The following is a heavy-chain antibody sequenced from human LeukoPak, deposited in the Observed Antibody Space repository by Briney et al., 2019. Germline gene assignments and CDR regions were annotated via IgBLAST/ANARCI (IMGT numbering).Heavy chain of an antibody. CDR1: GFTFNIYT. D-gene: IGHD5-18*01. J-gene: IGHJ3*02. Sequence: GGSLRLSCAASGFTFNIYTMNWVRQAPGKGLEWVAYISSSSSTKYYADSVKGRFTISRDNAKNSLYLQMNSLRAEDTAVYYCARDARGYSLGAFDIWGQGTMVTVSS. CDR3: ARDARGYSLGAFDI. CDR2: ISSSSSTK. V-gene: IGHV3-48*01.